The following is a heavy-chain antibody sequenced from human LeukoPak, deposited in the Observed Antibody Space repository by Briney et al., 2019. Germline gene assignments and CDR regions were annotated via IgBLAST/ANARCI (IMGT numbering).Heavy chain of an antibody. CDR2: MNPYSGGT. J-gene: IGHJ4*02. V-gene: IGHV1-2*02. CDR1: GYTFIGYY. CDR3: ARPYCNGGSCHDYFDY. D-gene: IGHD2-15*01. Sequence: ASVKVSCKASGYTFIGYYMHWVRQAPGQGLEWMGWMNPYSGGTNYAQKFQGRVTMTRDTSISTAYMALRRLSSDDTAIYYCARPYCNGGSCHDYFDYWGQGTLVSVSS.